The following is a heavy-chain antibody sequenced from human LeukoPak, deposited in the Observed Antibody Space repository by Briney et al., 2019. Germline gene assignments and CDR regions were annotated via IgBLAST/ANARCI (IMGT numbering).Heavy chain of an antibody. CDR3: ARDGVAGVYYFDY. CDR2: INPSGGST. J-gene: IGHJ4*02. V-gene: IGHV1-46*01. CDR1: GYTFTSYY. D-gene: IGHD6-19*01. Sequence: ASVKVSCKASGYTFTSYYMHWVRQAPGQGLEWMGIINPSGGSTNYAQKFQGRVTMTRDMSTSTVYMELSSLRSEDTAVYYCARDGVAGVYYFDYWGQGTLVTVSP.